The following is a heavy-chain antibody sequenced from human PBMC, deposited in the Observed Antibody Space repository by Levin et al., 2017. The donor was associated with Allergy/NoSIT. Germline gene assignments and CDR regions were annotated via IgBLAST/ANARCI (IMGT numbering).Heavy chain of an antibody. J-gene: IGHJ3*02. Sequence: ETLSLTCAASGFTFDDYGMSWVRQAPGKGLEWVSGINWNGGSTGYADSVKGRLTISRDNAKNSLYLQRNSLRAEDTDLYHCARHRFTMNIHDGFDIWGQGTMVIVSS. CDR1: GFTFDDYG. V-gene: IGHV3-20*01. CDR2: INWNGGST. D-gene: IGHD2/OR15-2a*01. CDR3: ARHRFTMNIHDGFDI.